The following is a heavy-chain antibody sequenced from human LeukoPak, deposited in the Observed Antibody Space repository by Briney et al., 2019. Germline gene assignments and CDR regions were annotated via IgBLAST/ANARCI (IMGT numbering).Heavy chain of an antibody. CDR2: ISDSGGST. CDR1: GFTFSSYG. V-gene: IGHV3-23*01. Sequence: GGSLRLSCVASGFTFSSYGMHWVRQAPGKGLERVAGISDSGGSTSYVDSVKGRFTISRDNSKNTLYLQMNSLRPEDTAVYYCAKRMSYDSSGYPLDSWGQGTLVTVSS. D-gene: IGHD3-22*01. J-gene: IGHJ4*02. CDR3: AKRMSYDSSGYPLDS.